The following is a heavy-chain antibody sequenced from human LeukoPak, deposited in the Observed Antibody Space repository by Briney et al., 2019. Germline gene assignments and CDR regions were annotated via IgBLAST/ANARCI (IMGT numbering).Heavy chain of an antibody. CDR1: GFTFSRYY. V-gene: IGHV3-23*01. CDR2: VGVRGVKT. CDR3: AKIVVPAAYYFYGMDV. Sequence: GGSLRLSCAASGFTFSRYYMSWVRQTPGKGLEWVSGVGVRGVKTFYADSVKGRFTVSRDNAKSTVFLQMNSLRPKDSAVYYCAKIVVPAAYYFYGMDVWGQGTTVTVSS. J-gene: IGHJ6*02. D-gene: IGHD2-2*01.